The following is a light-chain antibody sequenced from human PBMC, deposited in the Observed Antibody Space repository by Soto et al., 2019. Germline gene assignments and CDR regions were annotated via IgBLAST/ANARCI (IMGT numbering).Light chain of an antibody. CDR3: GSWDSSLSAYV. Sequence: QSVMTQPPSVSAAPGQKVTISCSGSSSNIGGNSVSWYQQLPGTAPKLFIYDDNKRPSGIPDRFSGSKSGTSATLGITGFQTGDEADYYCGSWDSSLSAYVFGTGTQLTVL. CDR1: SSNIGGNS. V-gene: IGLV1-51*01. J-gene: IGLJ1*01. CDR2: DDN.